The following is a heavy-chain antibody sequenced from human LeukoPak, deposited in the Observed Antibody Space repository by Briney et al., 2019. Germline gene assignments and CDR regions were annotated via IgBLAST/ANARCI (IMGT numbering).Heavy chain of an antibody. V-gene: IGHV1-69*05. J-gene: IGHJ4*02. CDR2: IIPIFGTA. CDR1: GGTFSSYA. D-gene: IGHD2-2*01. Sequence: ASVKVSCKASGGTFSSYAISWVRQAPGQGLEWMGGIIPIFGTANYAQKFQGRVTITTGESTSTAYMELSSLRSEDTAVYYCARLAMPKRFFDYWGQGTLVTVSS. CDR3: ARLAMPKRFFDY.